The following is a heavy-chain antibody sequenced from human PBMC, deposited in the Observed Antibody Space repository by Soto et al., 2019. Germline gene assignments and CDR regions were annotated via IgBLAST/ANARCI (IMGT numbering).Heavy chain of an antibody. V-gene: IGHV4-31*03. CDR2: IYNSGNT. CDR1: GVSINRGGYY. CDR3: ARNLPLQYYGMDV. Sequence: PAETLSLTCTVSGVSINRGGYYWSWIRQHPGKGLEWIGYIYNSGNTYYNPSLKSRVTMSIDTSESQFSLKLSSVTAAATAVYCCARNLPLQYYGMDVWGQGTTVTVSS. J-gene: IGHJ6*02.